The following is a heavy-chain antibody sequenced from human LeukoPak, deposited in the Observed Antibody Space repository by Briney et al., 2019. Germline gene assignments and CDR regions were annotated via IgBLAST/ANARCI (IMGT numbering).Heavy chain of an antibody. CDR2: MSPNSGNT. J-gene: IGHJ4*02. CDR1: GYTFTIYD. CDR3: VRTPPNWGADF. V-gene: IGHV1-8*01. Sequence: ASVKVSCKASGYTFTIYDINWMRQATGQGLEWMGWMSPNSGNTGYAQKIQGRVTMTRDTSTGTAYLELSSLRSEDSAVYYCVRTPPNWGADFWGQGTLVTVSS. D-gene: IGHD7-27*01.